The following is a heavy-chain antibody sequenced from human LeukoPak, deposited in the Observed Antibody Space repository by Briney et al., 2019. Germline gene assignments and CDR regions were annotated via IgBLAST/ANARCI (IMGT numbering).Heavy chain of an antibody. CDR3: ARSLRGGAFDI. CDR2: ISSSSSTI. CDR1: GFTFTSYW. J-gene: IGHJ3*02. V-gene: IGHV3-48*01. D-gene: IGHD2-15*01. Sequence: GGSLRLSCAASGFTFTSYWMSWVRQAPGKGLEWVSYISSSSSTIYYADSVKGRFTISRDNAKNSLYLQMNSLRAEDTAVYYCARSLRGGAFDIWGQGTMVTVSS.